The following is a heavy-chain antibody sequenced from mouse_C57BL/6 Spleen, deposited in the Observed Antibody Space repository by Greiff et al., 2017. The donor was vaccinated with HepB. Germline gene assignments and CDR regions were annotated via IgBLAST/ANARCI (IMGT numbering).Heavy chain of an antibody. CDR3: ARQGVVARDWYFDV. J-gene: IGHJ1*03. CDR2: IYPRSGNT. Sequence: QVQLQQSGAELARPGASVKLSCKASGYTFTSYGISWVKQRTGQGLEWIGEIYPRSGNTYYNEKFKGKATLTADQSSSTAYMELRSLTSEDSAVYFCARQGVVARDWYFDVWGTGTTVTVSS. D-gene: IGHD1-1*01. V-gene: IGHV1-81*01. CDR1: GYTFTSYG.